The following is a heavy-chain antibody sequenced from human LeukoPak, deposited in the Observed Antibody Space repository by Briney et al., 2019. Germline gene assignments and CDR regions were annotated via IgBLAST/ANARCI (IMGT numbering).Heavy chain of an antibody. J-gene: IGHJ4*02. D-gene: IGHD3-22*01. V-gene: IGHV3-49*04. CDR2: IRSKAYGGTT. CDR1: GFTFSSYG. Sequence: PGGSLRLSCAASGFTFSSYGMHWVRQAPGKGLEWVGFIRSKAYGGTTEYAASVKGRFTISRDDSKSIAYLQMNSLKTEDTAVYYCTRDHRHYYDSSGYYYAIYYWGQGTLVTVSS. CDR3: TRDHRHYYDSSGYYYAIYY.